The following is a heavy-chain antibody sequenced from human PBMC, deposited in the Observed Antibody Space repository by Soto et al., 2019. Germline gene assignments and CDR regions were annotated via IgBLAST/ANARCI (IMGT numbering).Heavy chain of an antibody. J-gene: IGHJ6*02. D-gene: IGHD3-3*01. V-gene: IGHV4-31*03. CDR3: AGGFSQITIFGVVTLDV. CDR2: IYYSGST. CDR1: GGSISSGGYY. Sequence: TLSVTGSVSGGSISSGGYYWSWIRQHPGKGLEWIGYIYYSGSTYYNPSLKSRVTISVDTSKNQFSLKLSSVTAADTAVYYCAGGFSQITIFGVVTLDVWGQGTTVTVSS.